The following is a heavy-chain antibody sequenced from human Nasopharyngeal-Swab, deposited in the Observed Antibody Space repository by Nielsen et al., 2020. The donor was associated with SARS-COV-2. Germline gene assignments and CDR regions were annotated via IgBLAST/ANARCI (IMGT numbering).Heavy chain of an antibody. Sequence: SGPPLVNPTQTLTLTCTFSGFSLSTSGMCVSWIRQPPGKALEWLALIDWGDDKYYSTSLKTRLTISKDTSKNQVVLTMTNMDPVDTATYYCARISYYDSSGYYYDYWGQGTLVTVSS. CDR3: ARISYYDSSGYYYDY. V-gene: IGHV2-70*01. D-gene: IGHD3-22*01. CDR2: IDWGDDK. CDR1: GFSLSTSGMC. J-gene: IGHJ4*02.